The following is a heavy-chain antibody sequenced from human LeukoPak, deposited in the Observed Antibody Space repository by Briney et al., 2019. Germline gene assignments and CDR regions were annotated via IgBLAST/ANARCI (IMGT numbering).Heavy chain of an antibody. V-gene: IGHV3-30-3*01. J-gene: IGHJ4*02. CDR2: ISNDGSQK. Sequence: GGSLRLSCVASGFTFSTYAMHWVRQAPGKGLEWVAVISNDGSQKYYAESVRGRFTISRDNSKNTLYLQMNSLRAEDTAVYYCARDFWSGYSPDYWGQGTLVTVSS. CDR1: GFTFSTYA. D-gene: IGHD3-3*01. CDR3: ARDFWSGYSPDY.